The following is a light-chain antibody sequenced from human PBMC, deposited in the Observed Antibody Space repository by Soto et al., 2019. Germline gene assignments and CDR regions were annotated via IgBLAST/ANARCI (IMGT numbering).Light chain of an antibody. Sequence: EVVLTQSPGTLSLSPGERATLSCRASQSVTSSYLAWYQQKLGQAPRLLIYGASSRATGIADRFSGSGSGTDFTLTISRLEPEDFAVYYCQQYGSSPGLFTFGPGPKVDL. CDR2: GAS. J-gene: IGKJ3*01. CDR1: QSVTSSY. CDR3: QQYGSSPGLFT. V-gene: IGKV3-20*01.